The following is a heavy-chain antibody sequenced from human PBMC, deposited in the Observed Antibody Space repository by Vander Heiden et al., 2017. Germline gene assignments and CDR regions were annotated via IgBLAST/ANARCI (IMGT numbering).Heavy chain of an antibody. CDR2: ISGSATTI. CDR1: EFTINTYS. J-gene: IGHJ3*02. CDR3: ARSDAFDI. V-gene: IGHV3-48*01. Sequence: EVQLVESGGALVQPGGSLRLSCAASEFTINTYSMTWVRQAPGKGLEWVSYISGSATTIYYSDSAKGRFTISRDNAKNSLYLQMNSLTAEDTAVYYCARSDAFDIWGQGTRVTVSS.